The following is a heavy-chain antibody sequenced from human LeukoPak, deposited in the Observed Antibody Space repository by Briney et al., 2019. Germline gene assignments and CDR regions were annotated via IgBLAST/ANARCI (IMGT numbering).Heavy chain of an antibody. D-gene: IGHD3-22*01. Sequence: PGGSLRLSCAASGFTFSKYVMSWVRQAPEKGLEWVSSMTISGGKTYYADSVKGRFTISRDNSRSTLYLQMNSLRAEDTAVYYCASLDYFDSSDYGGYWGQGTLVTVSS. V-gene: IGHV3-23*01. J-gene: IGHJ4*02. CDR2: MTISGGKT. CDR3: ASLDYFDSSDYGGY. CDR1: GFTFSKYV.